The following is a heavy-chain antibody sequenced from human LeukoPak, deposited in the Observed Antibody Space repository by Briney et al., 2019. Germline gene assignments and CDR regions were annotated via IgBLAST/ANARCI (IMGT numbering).Heavy chain of an antibody. CDR1: GFTFSSYA. CDR2: ISSNGGST. CDR3: VKVSRYCSGGSCYDYFDY. J-gene: IGHJ4*02. D-gene: IGHD2-15*01. Sequence: GGSLRLSCSASGFTFSSYAMHWVRQAPGRGLEYVSAISSNGGSTYYADSVKGRFTISRDKSKNTLYLQMSSLRAEDTAVYYCVKVSRYCSGGSCYDYFDYWGQGTLVTVSS. V-gene: IGHV3-64D*06.